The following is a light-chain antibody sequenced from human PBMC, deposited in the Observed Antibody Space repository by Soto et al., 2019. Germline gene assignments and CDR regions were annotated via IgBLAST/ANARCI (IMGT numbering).Light chain of an antibody. CDR3: QPYSSWPLT. CDR2: GTS. J-gene: IGKJ1*01. V-gene: IGKV3-15*01. CDR1: QSVGSN. Sequence: EIVMTQSPVSLSVSTGERATLSCRASQSVGSNLALYQHKPGQAPRLLIYGTSTRATVIPARFTDRGSGTEFTLNISCLQYEDFAVYYCQPYSSWPLTFGQGTKVEIK.